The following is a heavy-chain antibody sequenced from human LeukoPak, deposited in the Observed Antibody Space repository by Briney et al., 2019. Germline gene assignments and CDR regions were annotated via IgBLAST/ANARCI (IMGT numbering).Heavy chain of an antibody. D-gene: IGHD5-24*01. CDR2: IYDSGRT. V-gene: IGHV4-30-2*01. CDR1: GASISSGDYY. CDR3: ARGRVDGDY. J-gene: IGHJ4*02. Sequence: SETLSLTCTVSGASISSGDYYWTWIRQPPGKGLEWIGYIYDSGRTDFNPSLKSRVTISVDRSKNQFSLKLSSVTAADTAVYYCARGRVDGDYWGQGTLVTVSS.